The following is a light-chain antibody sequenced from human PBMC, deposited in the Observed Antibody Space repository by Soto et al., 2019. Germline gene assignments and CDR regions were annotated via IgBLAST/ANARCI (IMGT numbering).Light chain of an antibody. J-gene: IGLJ2*01. CDR1: SGHSSYA. Sequence: QSVLTQSPSASASLGASVKLTCTLSSGHSSYAIAWHQKQPGKGPRYLMDLNNDGSHTKGDGIPDRFSGSSSGAECYLIISSLQSEDEADYYCQTWGTGFQVFGGGTKVTVL. V-gene: IGLV4-69*01. CDR3: QTWGTGFQV. CDR2: LNNDGSH.